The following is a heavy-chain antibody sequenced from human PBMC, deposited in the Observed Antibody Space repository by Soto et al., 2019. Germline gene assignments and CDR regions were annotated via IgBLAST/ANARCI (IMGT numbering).Heavy chain of an antibody. CDR2: IIPLFGTA. CDR1: GGTFSSYA. V-gene: IGHV1-69*01. J-gene: IGHJ6*02. Sequence: QVQLVQSGAEVKKPGSSVKVSCKASGGTFSSYAISWVRQAPGQGLEWMGGIIPLFGTANYAQKFQGRVTITADESTSTAYMELSSLRSEDTAVYYCARVSYYYDSSGYYSVGYYYGMDVWGQGTTVTVSS. D-gene: IGHD3-22*01. CDR3: ARVSYYYDSSGYYSVGYYYGMDV.